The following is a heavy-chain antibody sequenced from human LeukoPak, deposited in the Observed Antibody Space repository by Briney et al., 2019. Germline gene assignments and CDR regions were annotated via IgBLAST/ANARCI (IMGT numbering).Heavy chain of an antibody. CDR3: ARATSYSSSWYDEGYYFDY. CDR1: GFTFSSYW. J-gene: IGHJ4*02. Sequence: PGGSLRPSCAASGFTFSSYWMSWVRQAPGKGLEWVANIEQDGSEKYYVDSVKGRFTISRDNAKNSLYLQMNSLRAEDTAVYYCARATSYSSSWYDEGYYFDYWGQGTLVTVSS. CDR2: IEQDGSEK. D-gene: IGHD6-13*01. V-gene: IGHV3-7*01.